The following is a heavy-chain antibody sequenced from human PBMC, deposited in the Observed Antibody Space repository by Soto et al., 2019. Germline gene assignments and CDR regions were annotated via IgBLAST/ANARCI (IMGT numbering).Heavy chain of an antibody. D-gene: IGHD6-13*01. J-gene: IGHJ6*02. CDR3: AAPHDIAAAGTFWSGYYYYGMDV. V-gene: IGHV1-58*01. CDR1: GFTFTSSA. Sequence: ASVKVSCKASGFTFTSSAVQWVRQARGQRLEWIGWIVVGSGNTNYAQKFQERVTITRDMSTSTAYMELSSLRSEDTAVYYCAAPHDIAAAGTFWSGYYYYGMDVWGQGTTVTVSS. CDR2: IVVGSGNT.